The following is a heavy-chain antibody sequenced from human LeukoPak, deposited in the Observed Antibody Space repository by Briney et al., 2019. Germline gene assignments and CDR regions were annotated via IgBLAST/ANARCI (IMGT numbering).Heavy chain of an antibody. J-gene: IGHJ4*02. CDR1: GFTFSSFG. CDR3: ATDSYVSGSYYRLFY. V-gene: IGHV3-23*01. Sequence: GGSLRLSCAASGFTFSSFGMTWVRQAPGKGLEWVSTITGSGGITYYADSVKGRFTISRDNAKNTLYLQMNNLRAEDTAIYYCATDSYVSGSYYRLFYWGQGTLVTVSS. D-gene: IGHD3-10*01. CDR2: ITGSGGIT.